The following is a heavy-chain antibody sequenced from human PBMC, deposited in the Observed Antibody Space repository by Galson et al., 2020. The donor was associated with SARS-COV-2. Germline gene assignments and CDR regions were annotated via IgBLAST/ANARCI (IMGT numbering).Heavy chain of an antibody. D-gene: IGHD3-16*01. CDR3: AREVEFGRWLNY. CDR1: GGSISSSSYY. CDR2: IYYSGST. J-gene: IGHJ4*02. Sequence: SQTLSLTCTVSGGSISSSSYYWGWIRQPPVKGLEWIGGIYYSGSTYYNPSLKSRVTISVDTSKNQFSLKLSSVTAAETAVYYCAREVEFGRWLNYWGQGTLVTISS. V-gene: IGHV4-39*07.